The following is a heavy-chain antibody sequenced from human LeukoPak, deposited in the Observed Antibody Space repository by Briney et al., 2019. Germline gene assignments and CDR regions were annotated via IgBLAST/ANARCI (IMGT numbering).Heavy chain of an antibody. V-gene: IGHV3-30-3*01. J-gene: IGHJ3*02. CDR2: ISYDGSNK. Sequence: PGGSLRLSCAASGFTFSSYAMHWVRQAPGKGLEWVAVISYDGSNKYYADSVKGRFTISRDNSKNTLYLQMNSLRAEDTAVYYCARDACSGGSCYSGHAFDIWGQGTMATVSS. CDR1: GFTFSSYA. CDR3: ARDACSGGSCYSGHAFDI. D-gene: IGHD2-15*01.